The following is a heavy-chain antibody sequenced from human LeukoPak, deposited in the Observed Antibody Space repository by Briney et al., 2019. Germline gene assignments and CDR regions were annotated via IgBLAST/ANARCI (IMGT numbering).Heavy chain of an antibody. CDR2: TRKKVNSYTT. J-gene: IGHJ4*02. D-gene: IGHD1-26*01. CDR1: GFTFSDHY. CDR3: VRVVGEAFFDY. V-gene: IGHV3-72*01. Sequence: SGGSLRLSCEASGFTFSDHYMDWVRQAPGKGLEWVGRTRKKVNSYTTEYAASVKGRFTISRDDSKNSLYLQLNSLKTEDTAVYYRVRVVGEAFFDYWGQGTLVTVSS.